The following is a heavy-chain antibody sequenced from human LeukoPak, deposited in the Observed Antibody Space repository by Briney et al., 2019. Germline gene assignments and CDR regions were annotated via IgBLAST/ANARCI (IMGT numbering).Heavy chain of an antibody. CDR1: GFTVSSNY. D-gene: IGHD3-22*01. CDR3: ARSLYYYDSSGYYYY. J-gene: IGHJ4*02. CDR2: ISTSGST. V-gene: IGHV3-66*02. Sequence: GGSLRLSCAASGFTVSSNYRSWVRQAPGKGLEWVSVISTSGSTYYADSVKGRFTISRDNSKNTLYLQMHSLRPEDTAVYYCARSLYYYDSSGYYYYWGQGTLVTVSS.